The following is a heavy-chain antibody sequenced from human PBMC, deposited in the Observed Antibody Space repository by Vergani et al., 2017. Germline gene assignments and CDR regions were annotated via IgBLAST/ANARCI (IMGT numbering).Heavy chain of an antibody. Sequence: EVQLLESGGGLVKPGGSLRLSCAASGFTFSNAWMSWVRQAPGKGLEWVGRIKSKTDGGTTDYAAPVKGRFTISRDNAKNSLYLQMNSLRAEDTAVYYCARDLGCRGGSCYWGSDYYGMDVWGQGTTVTVSS. CDR1: GFTFSNAW. J-gene: IGHJ6*02. D-gene: IGHD2-15*01. CDR2: IKSKTDGGTT. CDR3: ARDLGCRGGSCYWGSDYYGMDV. V-gene: IGHV3-15*01.